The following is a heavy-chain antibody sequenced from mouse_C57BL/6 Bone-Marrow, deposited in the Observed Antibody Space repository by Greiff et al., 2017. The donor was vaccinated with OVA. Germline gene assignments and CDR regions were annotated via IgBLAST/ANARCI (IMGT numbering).Heavy chain of an antibody. V-gene: IGHV3-6*01. D-gene: IGHD1-1*01. CDR3: ARDRDYYGSSYEGYFDY. J-gene: IGHJ2*01. Sequence: ESGPGLVKPSQSLSLTCSVTGYSITSGYYWNWIRQFPGNKLEWMGYISYDGSNNYNPSLKNRISITRDTSKNQFFLKLNSVTTEDTATYYCARDRDYYGSSYEGYFDYWGQGTTLTVSS. CDR2: ISYDGSN. CDR1: GYSITSGYY.